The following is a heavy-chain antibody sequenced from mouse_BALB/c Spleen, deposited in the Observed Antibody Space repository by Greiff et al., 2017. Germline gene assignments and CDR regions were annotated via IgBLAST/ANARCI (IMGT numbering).Heavy chain of an antibody. CDR2: IWSGGST. V-gene: IGHV2-2*02. CDR1: GFSLTSYG. Sequence: GKLMESGPGLVQPSQSLSITCTVSGFSLTSYGVHWVRQSPGKGLEWLGVIWSGGSTDYNAAFISRLSISKDNSKSQVFFKMNSLQANDTAIYYCATSYGNYWYFDVWGAGTTVTVSS. CDR3: ATSYGNYWYFDV. J-gene: IGHJ1*01. D-gene: IGHD2-10*02.